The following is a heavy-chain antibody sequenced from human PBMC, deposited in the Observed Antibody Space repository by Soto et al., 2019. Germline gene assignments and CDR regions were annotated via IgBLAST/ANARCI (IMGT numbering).Heavy chain of an antibody. J-gene: IGHJ4*02. CDR3: AGWGFGELFTGY. D-gene: IGHD3-10*01. V-gene: IGHV1-69*02. CDR1: GGTFSSYT. CDR2: IIPILGIA. Sequence: QVQLVQSGAEVKKPGSSVKVSCKASGGTFSSYTISWVRQAPGQGLEWMGRIIPILGIANYAQKFQGRVTITADKPTSTAYMERSSLRSEDTAVYYCAGWGFGELFTGYWGQGTLVTVSS.